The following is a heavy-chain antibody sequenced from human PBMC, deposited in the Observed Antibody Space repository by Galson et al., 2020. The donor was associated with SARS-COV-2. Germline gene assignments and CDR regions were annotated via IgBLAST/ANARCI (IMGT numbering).Heavy chain of an antibody. J-gene: IGHJ4*02. CDR2: ISSTSIVT. Sequence: GGSLRLSCAASGFTFDTYPMNWVRQAPGKGLQWVSYISSTSIVTNYADSVRGRFTISRDNAKNSLYLQMNSLRDDDTAVYYCAKLGSREIDHWGQGTLVTVSS. CDR3: AKLGSREIDH. V-gene: IGHV3-48*02. D-gene: IGHD2-2*01. CDR1: GFTFDTYP.